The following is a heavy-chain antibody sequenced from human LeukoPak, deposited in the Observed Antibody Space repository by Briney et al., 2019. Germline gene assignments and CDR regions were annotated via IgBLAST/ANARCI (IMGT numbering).Heavy chain of an antibody. V-gene: IGHV3-23*01. Sequence: SGGSLRLSCAASGFTFSSYAMSWVRQAPGKGLEWVSAISGSGGSTYYADSVKGRFTISRDNSKNTLYLQMNSLRAEDTAVYYCAKDRYSSGWGSWYFDYWGQGTLVTVSS. CDR2: ISGSGGST. CDR3: AKDRYSSGWGSWYFDY. D-gene: IGHD6-19*01. CDR1: GFTFSSYA. J-gene: IGHJ4*02.